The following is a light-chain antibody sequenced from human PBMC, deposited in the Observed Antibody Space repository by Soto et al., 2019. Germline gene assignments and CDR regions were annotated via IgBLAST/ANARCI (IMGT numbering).Light chain of an antibody. V-gene: IGKV3-20*01. Sequence: EIVLTQSPGTLSLSPGERATLSCRASQTVIGNYIAWHRQKPGQAPRLLIYGASSRATGIPDRFSGSGSGTDFTLTISRLEPEDFAVYYCQLYGSPWTFGQGTKVEIK. CDR3: QLYGSPWT. CDR2: GAS. J-gene: IGKJ1*01. CDR1: QTVIGNY.